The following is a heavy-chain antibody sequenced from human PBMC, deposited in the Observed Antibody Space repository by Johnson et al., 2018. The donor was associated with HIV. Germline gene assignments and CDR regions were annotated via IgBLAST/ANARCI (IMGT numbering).Heavy chain of an antibody. CDR2: ISSDGTTI. CDR1: GFTFSDYY. Sequence: QVQLVESGGGLVKPGGSLRLSCAASGFTFSDYYMSWIRQAPGKGLEWVSYISSDGTTIYDADSVKGRFTISRDNAKNSLYLQMNSLRAEDTAVYYCARDLYISLWKKDAFDIWGQGTMVTVSS. V-gene: IGHV3-11*04. J-gene: IGHJ3*02. CDR3: ARDLYISLWKKDAFDI. D-gene: IGHD6-6*01.